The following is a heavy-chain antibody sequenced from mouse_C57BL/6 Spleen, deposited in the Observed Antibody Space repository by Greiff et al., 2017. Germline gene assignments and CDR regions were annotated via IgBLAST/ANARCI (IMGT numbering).Heavy chain of an antibody. CDR3: ARSGVTTVAHFDY. D-gene: IGHD1-1*01. CDR1: GYSFTGYY. CDR2: INPSTGGT. Sequence: VQLQQSGPELVKPGASVKISCKASGYSFTGYYMNWVKQSPEKSLEWIGEINPSTGGTTYNQKFKAKATLTVDKSSSTAYMQLKSLTSEDSAVYYCARSGVTTVAHFDYWGQGTTLTVSS. V-gene: IGHV1-42*01. J-gene: IGHJ2*01.